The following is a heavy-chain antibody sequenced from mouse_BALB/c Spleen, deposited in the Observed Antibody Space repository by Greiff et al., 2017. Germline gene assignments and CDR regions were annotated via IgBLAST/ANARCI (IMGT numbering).Heavy chain of an antibody. CDR2: ISSGGGST. Sequence: EVKLVESGGGLVKPGGSLKLSCAASGFAFSSYDMSWVRQTPEKRLEWVAYISSGGGSTYYPDTVKGRFTISRDNAKNTLYLQMSSLKSEDTAMYYCARRGWLRQYYYAMDYWGQGTSVTVSS. D-gene: IGHD2-2*01. CDR1: GFAFSSYD. V-gene: IGHV5-12-1*01. J-gene: IGHJ4*01. CDR3: ARRGWLRQYYYAMDY.